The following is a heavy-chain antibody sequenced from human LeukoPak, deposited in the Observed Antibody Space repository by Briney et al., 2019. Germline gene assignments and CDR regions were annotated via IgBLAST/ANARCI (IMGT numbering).Heavy chain of an antibody. CDR1: GFTFSSYV. D-gene: IGHD3-16*01. J-gene: IGHJ4*02. CDR3: ARVPYVWGTFDH. Sequence: GGSLRLSCAASGFTFSSYVIHWVRQAPGKGLEWVAVISNDGSSEHYADSVKGRFTISRDNSKNTLFLQMNSLRTEDTAVYYCARVPYVWGTFDHWGQGTLVTVSS. CDR2: ISNDGSSE. V-gene: IGHV3-30-3*01.